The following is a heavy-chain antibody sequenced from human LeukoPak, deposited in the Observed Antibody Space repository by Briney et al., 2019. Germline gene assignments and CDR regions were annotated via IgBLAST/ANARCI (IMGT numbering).Heavy chain of an antibody. CDR1: GYSFTRYW. CDR3: ARQDLGQYCSGGSCYMDY. V-gene: IGHV5-10-1*01. Sequence: GESLKISCKGSGYSFTRYWISWVRQMPGKGLEWMGRIDPSDSYTNYSPSFQGHVTISADKSISTAYLQWSSLKASDTAMYYCARQDLGQYCSGGSCYMDYWGQGTLVTVSS. J-gene: IGHJ4*02. CDR2: IDPSDSYT. D-gene: IGHD2-15*01.